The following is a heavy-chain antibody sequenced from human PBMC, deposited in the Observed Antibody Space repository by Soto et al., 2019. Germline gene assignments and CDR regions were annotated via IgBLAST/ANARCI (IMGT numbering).Heavy chain of an antibody. V-gene: IGHV1-3*01. CDR3: ARDLPTYCGGDCYPNDAFDI. CDR1: GYTFTSYA. Sequence: AAVKVSCKSSGYTFTSYAMHWVRQAPGQRREWMGWINAGNGNTKYSQKFQGRVTITRDTSASTAYMELSSLRSEDTAVYYCARDLPTYCGGDCYPNDAFDIWGQGTMVTVSS. J-gene: IGHJ3*02. CDR2: INAGNGNT. D-gene: IGHD2-21*02.